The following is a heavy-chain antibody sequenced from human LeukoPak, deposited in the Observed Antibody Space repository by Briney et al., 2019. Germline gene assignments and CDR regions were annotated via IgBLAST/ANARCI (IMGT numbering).Heavy chain of an antibody. CDR3: ARPGDYVWGIYRYYFDY. D-gene: IGHD3-16*02. CDR2: ISAYNGNT. Sequence: VASVKVSCKASGYTFTSYGISWVRQAPGQGLEWMGWISAYNGNTNYAQKLQGRVTMTTDTSTSTVYMELRSLRSDDTAVYYCARPGDYVWGIYRYYFDYWGQGTLVTVSS. V-gene: IGHV1-18*01. CDR1: GYTFTSYG. J-gene: IGHJ4*02.